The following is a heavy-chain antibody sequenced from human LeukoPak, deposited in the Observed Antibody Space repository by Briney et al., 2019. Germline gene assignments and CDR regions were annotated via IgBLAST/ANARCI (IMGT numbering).Heavy chain of an antibody. D-gene: IGHD2-2*02. Sequence: PSDTLSLTCTVSGGSISSYYWSWIRQPPGKGLEWIGYSYYSGSTNYNPSLKSRVTISVDTSKNQFSLKLSSVTAADTAVYYCARFYCSSTSCYTYYFDYWGQGTLVTVSS. V-gene: IGHV4-59*07. J-gene: IGHJ4*02. CDR3: ARFYCSSTSCYTYYFDY. CDR1: GGSISSYY. CDR2: SYYSGST.